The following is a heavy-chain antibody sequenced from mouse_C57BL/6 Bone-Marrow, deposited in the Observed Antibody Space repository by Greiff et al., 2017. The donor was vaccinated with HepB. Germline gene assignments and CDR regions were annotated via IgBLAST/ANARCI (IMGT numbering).Heavy chain of an antibody. CDR2: ISYSGST. CDR1: GYSITSDY. J-gene: IGHJ4*01. V-gene: IGHV3-8*01. D-gene: IGHD1-1*01. CDR3: ARWGYYYGSSYGYAMDY. Sequence: DVKLVESGPGLAKPSQTLSLTCSVTGYSITSDYWNWIRKFPGNKLEYMGYISYSGSTYYNPSLKSRISITRDTSKNQYYLQLNSVTTEDTATYYCARWGYYYGSSYGYAMDYWGQGTSVTVSS.